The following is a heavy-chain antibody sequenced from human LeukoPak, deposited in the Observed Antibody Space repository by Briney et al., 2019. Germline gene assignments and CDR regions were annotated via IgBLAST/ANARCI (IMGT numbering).Heavy chain of an antibody. CDR1: GYTLTKYA. Sequence: ASVKVSCKASGYTLTKYAVNWVRQAPGQGLEWMGWMNPNSGNTGYAQKFQGRVTMTRNTSISTAYMELSSLRSEDTAVYYCARVEGSGSYYKLGYWGQGTLVTVSS. V-gene: IGHV1-8*01. CDR3: ARVEGSGSYYKLGY. CDR2: MNPNSGNT. D-gene: IGHD3-10*01. J-gene: IGHJ4*02.